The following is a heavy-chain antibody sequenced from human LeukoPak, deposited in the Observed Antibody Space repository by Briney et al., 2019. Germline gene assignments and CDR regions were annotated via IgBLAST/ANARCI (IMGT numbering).Heavy chain of an antibody. Sequence: PGGSLRLSCAASGFTFSSYGMHWVRQAPGKGLEWVAFIRYDGSNKYYADSVKGRFTISRDNSKNTLYLQMNSLRAEDTAVYYCAIPPGATLNFDYWGQGTLVTVSS. J-gene: IGHJ4*02. CDR1: GFTFSSYG. CDR2: IRYDGSNK. CDR3: AIPPGATLNFDY. V-gene: IGHV3-30*02. D-gene: IGHD1-26*01.